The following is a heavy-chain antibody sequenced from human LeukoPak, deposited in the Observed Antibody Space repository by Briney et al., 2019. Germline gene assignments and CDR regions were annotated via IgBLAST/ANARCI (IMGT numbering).Heavy chain of an antibody. Sequence: SETLSLTCTVSGGSISSYYWSWIRQPPGKGLEWIGYIYYSGSTNYNPSLKSRVTISVDTSKNQFSLKLSSVTAADTAVYYCARVLGRTTVDYYYYYGMDVWGQGTTVTVSS. CDR3: ARVLGRTTVDYYYYYGMDV. CDR1: GGSISSYY. V-gene: IGHV4-59*01. J-gene: IGHJ6*02. D-gene: IGHD4-23*01. CDR2: IYYSGST.